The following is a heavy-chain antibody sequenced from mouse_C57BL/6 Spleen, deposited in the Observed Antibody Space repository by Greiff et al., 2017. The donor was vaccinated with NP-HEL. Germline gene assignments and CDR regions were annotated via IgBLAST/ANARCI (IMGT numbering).Heavy chain of an antibody. CDR1: GFTFTLYS. Sequence: VQLKQSGAELVKPGASVKLSCKASGFTFTLYSLYSVKQRPPQRPECIGRFYPGSGSIKYNEKFKDKATLTADKSSSTVYMELSRLTSEDSAVYFCARHGYDGYYDYWGQGTTLTVSS. D-gene: IGHD2-3*01. J-gene: IGHJ2*01. CDR3: ARHGYDGYYDY. CDR2: FYPGSGSI. V-gene: IGHV1-62-2*01.